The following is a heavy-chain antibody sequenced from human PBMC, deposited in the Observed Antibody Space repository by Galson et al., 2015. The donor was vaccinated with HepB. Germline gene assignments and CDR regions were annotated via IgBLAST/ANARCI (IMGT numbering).Heavy chain of an antibody. D-gene: IGHD2-15*01. CDR2: INPSGGST. CDR1: GYTFTSYY. CDR3: ARVGGTNCSGGSCPFDY. V-gene: IGHV1-46*03. Sequence: SVKVSCKASGYTFTSYYMHWVRQAPGQGLEWIGIINPSGGSTSYAQKFRGRVTMTRDTSTSTVYMELSSLRSEDTAVYYCARVGGTNCSGGSCPFDYWGQGTLVTVSS. J-gene: IGHJ4*02.